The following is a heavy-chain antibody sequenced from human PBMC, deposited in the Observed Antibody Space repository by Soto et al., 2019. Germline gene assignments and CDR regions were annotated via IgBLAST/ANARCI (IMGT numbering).Heavy chain of an antibody. CDR1: GYTFTSYG. CDR2: ISAYNGNT. J-gene: IGHJ2*01. V-gene: IGHV1-18*01. D-gene: IGHD2-21*01. CDR3: AIDSILNHCGGYCRQDWDFDL. Sequence: QVQLVQSGAEVKKPGASVKVSCKASGYTFTSYGISWVRQAPGQGLEWMGWISAYNGNTNSAQKLQGRATMTTDTSTGTAFMEVRSLRSDDTVVYYCAIDSILNHCGGYCRQDWDFDLWGRGTLVTVSS.